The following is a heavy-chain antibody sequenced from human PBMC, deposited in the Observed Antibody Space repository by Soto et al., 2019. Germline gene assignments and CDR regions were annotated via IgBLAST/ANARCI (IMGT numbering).Heavy chain of an antibody. D-gene: IGHD3-16*01. CDR3: VMVDNYVTPTPQDV. CDR2: ISPYTGNT. Sequence: QVQLVQSGDEVKKPGASVKVSCKASGYIFVNYGIAWVRQAPGQGLEWMGWISPYTGNTHSATKVQGRLNTTTDTSTSTAYMDLGSLTSDDTAVYYCVMVDNYVTPTPQDVWGQGTTVTVSS. J-gene: IGHJ6*02. V-gene: IGHV1-18*01. CDR1: GYIFVNYG.